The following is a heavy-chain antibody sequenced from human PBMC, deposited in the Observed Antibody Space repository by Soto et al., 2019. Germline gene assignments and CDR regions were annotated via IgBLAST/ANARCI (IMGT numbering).Heavy chain of an antibody. Sequence: SETLSLTCTVSGGSVTNSSYYWGWIRQSPGKGLEWIGSVYYRGRSYSKSSVKSRVTISVDTSKNRFSLSLNSVTASDTAVYFCVSQRTTVPTQAYFDYWGPGAMVTVYS. CDR2: VYYRGRS. CDR3: VSQRTTVPTQAYFDY. CDR1: GGSVTNSSYY. J-gene: IGHJ4*02. V-gene: IGHV4-39*01. D-gene: IGHD4-17*01.